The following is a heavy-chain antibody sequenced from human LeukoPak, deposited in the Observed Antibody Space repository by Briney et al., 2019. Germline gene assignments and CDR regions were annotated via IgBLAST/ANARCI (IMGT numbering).Heavy chain of an antibody. J-gene: IGHJ2*01. D-gene: IGHD2-2*01. CDR1: GDSISRNY. CDR3: ARGCSTTSCYYWYFDL. V-gene: IGHV3-48*03. CDR2: ISSGGNTI. Sequence: LSLTCSVSGDSISRNYWTWIRQPPGKGLEWVSYISSGGNTIFYADSVKGRFTISRDNAKNSLYLQMNSLRAEDTALYYCARGCSTTSCYYWYFDLWGRGTLVTVSS.